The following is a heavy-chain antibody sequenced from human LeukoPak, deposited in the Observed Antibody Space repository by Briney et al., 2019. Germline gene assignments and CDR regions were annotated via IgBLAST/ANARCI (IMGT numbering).Heavy chain of an antibody. Sequence: GASVKVSCKASGYTFTTYYMHWVRQAPGQGLEWMGWINPNSGGTNYAQKFQGRVTMTRDTSISTAYMELSRLRSDDTAVYYCARGGCSSTSCYRNWFDPWGQGTLVTVSS. J-gene: IGHJ5*02. CDR1: GYTFTTYY. CDR3: ARGGCSSTSCYRNWFDP. CDR2: INPNSGGT. D-gene: IGHD2-2*02. V-gene: IGHV1-2*02.